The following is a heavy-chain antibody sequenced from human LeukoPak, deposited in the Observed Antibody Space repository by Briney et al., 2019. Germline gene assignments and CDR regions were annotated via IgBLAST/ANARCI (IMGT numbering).Heavy chain of an antibody. J-gene: IGHJ4*02. Sequence: ASVKVSCKVSGYTLTELSMHWVRQAPGKGLEWMGGFDPEDGETVYAQKFQGRVTMTEDTSTDTAYMELSSLRSEDTAVYYCARVRGQLPRLDYWGQGTLVTVSS. D-gene: IGHD2-2*01. V-gene: IGHV1-24*01. CDR2: FDPEDGET. CDR1: GYTLTELS. CDR3: ARVRGQLPRLDY.